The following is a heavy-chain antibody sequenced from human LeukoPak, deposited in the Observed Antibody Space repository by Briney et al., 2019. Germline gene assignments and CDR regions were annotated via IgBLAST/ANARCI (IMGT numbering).Heavy chain of an antibody. V-gene: IGHV3-30*03. CDR3: ARGLTYYYDSSGYYLVY. Sequence: GGSLRLSCAASGFTFSSYGMHWVRQAPDKGLEWVAVISYDGSNKYYADSVKGRFTISRDNSKNTLYLQMNSLRAEDTAVYYCARGLTYYYDSSGYYLVYWGQGTLVTVSS. D-gene: IGHD3-22*01. J-gene: IGHJ4*02. CDR2: ISYDGSNK. CDR1: GFTFSSYG.